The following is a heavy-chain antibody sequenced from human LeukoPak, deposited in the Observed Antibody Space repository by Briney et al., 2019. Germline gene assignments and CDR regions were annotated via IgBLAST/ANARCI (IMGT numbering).Heavy chain of an antibody. V-gene: IGHV4-34*01. CDR1: GFTFRSHW. D-gene: IGHD1-1*01. J-gene: IGHJ6*02. Sequence: PGGSLRLSCEGSGFTFRSHWMSWVRQPPGKGLEWIGEINHSGSTNYNPSLKSRVTISVDTSKNQFSLKLSSVTAADTAVYYCASSGPNYYGMDVWGQGTTVTVSS. CDR2: INHSGST. CDR3: ASSGPNYYGMDV.